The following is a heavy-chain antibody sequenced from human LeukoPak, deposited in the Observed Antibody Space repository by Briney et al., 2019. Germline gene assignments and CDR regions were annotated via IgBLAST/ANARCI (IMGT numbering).Heavy chain of an antibody. Sequence: PSETLSLTCAVYGGSFSGYYWSWIRQPPGKGLEGIGYIYYSGSTNYNPSLKSRVTISVDTSKNQFSLKLSSVTAADTAVYYCARRIAVAGSSAFDIWGQGTMVTVSS. J-gene: IGHJ3*02. V-gene: IGHV4-59*08. CDR3: ARRIAVAGSSAFDI. CDR2: IYYSGST. CDR1: GGSFSGYY. D-gene: IGHD6-19*01.